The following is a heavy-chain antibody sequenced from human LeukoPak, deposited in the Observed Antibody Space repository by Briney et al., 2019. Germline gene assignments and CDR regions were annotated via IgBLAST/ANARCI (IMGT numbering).Heavy chain of an antibody. CDR3: ARGPPTLLSY. Sequence: PGGSLRLSCAASGFSFSDYNMNWVRQAPGKGLEWVSSISSGSSHIYYADSVKGRFTISRDNAKNSLYLQMNSLRAEDTAVYYCARGPPTLLSYWGQGTLVTVSS. CDR2: ISSGSSHI. J-gene: IGHJ4*02. V-gene: IGHV3-21*06. CDR1: GFSFSDYN.